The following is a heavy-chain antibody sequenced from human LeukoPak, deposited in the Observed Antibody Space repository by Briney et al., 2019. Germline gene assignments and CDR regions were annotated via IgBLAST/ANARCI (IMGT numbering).Heavy chain of an antibody. CDR1: GATFSSYA. J-gene: IGHJ4*02. CDR2: IIPIFGAA. D-gene: IGHD3-22*01. V-gene: IGHV1-69*13. Sequence: LAASVKVSCKASGATFSSYAISWVRQAPGQGLEWMGGIIPIFGAANYAQKFQGRVTITADESTSTAYMELSRLRSDDTAVYYCAREVKIRYYYDSSGYTGPLTELRYWGQGTLVTVSS. CDR3: AREVKIRYYYDSSGYTGPLTELRY.